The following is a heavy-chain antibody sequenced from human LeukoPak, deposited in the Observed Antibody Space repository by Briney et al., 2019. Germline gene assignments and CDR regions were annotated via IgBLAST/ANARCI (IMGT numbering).Heavy chain of an antibody. J-gene: IGHJ6*02. CDR1: GFTFSSYA. CDR2: ISGGGSST. V-gene: IGHV3-23*01. Sequence: GGSLRLSCAASGFTFSSYAMSWVRQAPGKGLEWVSAISGGGSSTYYADSVKGRFTISRDNSKNTLYLQMNSLRAEDTAVYYCAKDRRYSYGFYYYYGMDVWGQGTTVTVSS. CDR3: AKDRRYSYGFYYYYGMDV. D-gene: IGHD5-18*01.